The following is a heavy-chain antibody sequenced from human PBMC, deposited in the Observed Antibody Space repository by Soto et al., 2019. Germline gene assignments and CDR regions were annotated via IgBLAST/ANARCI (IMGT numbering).Heavy chain of an antibody. Sequence: QVQLQESGPRVVKPSDTLSVTCTVSGGSVSSRSHFWSWIRQPPGGGLQWIGYIYYTGNTNYSPSLKSRATLSVDTSRNQFSLRLTSVTAADTAIYYCARYDAESGSNKLDPWGQGTLVTVSS. CDR3: ARYDAESGSNKLDP. CDR2: IYYTGNT. J-gene: IGHJ5*02. D-gene: IGHD5-12*01. V-gene: IGHV4-61*01. CDR1: GGSVSSRSHF.